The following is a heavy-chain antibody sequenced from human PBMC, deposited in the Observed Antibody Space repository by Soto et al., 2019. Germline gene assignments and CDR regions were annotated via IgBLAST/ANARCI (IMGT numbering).Heavy chain of an antibody. V-gene: IGHV4-34*01. CDR3: ARGQEGVVATH. CDR1: GGSLSGFY. Sequence: QVQLQQWGAGLLKPSETLSLNCAVNGGSLSGFYLSWIRKPPGKGLDWIGEIKDGGYTNYSPSLKSRSTISSDRSNNHFSMRLNSVTAADTGVYYCARGQEGVVATHWDQGALVTVSS. D-gene: IGHD5-12*01. CDR2: IKDGGYT. J-gene: IGHJ4*02.